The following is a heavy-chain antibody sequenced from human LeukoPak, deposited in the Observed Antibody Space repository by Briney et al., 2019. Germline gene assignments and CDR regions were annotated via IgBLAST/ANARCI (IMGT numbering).Heavy chain of an antibody. CDR3: ARRTGSYGGNFDY. J-gene: IGHJ4*02. V-gene: IGHV3-23*01. CDR1: GFTFSSYS. CDR2: ISGSGGST. D-gene: IGHD3-16*01. Sequence: GGSLRLSCAASGFTFSSYSMNWVRQAPGKGLEWVSGISGSGGSTDYADSVKGRFTISRDNSKNTLYLQMNSLRAEDTAVYYCARRTGSYGGNFDYWGQGTLVTVSA.